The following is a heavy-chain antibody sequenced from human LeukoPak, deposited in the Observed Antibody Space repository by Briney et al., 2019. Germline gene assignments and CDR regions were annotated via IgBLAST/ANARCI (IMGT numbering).Heavy chain of an antibody. CDR1: GGSISSYY. CDR2: IYYSGST. V-gene: IGHV4-59*01. J-gene: IGHJ6*02. Sequence: SETLSLTCTVSGGSISSYYWSWIRQPPGRGLGWMGYIYYSGSTNYNPSLKSRVTISVDTSKNQFSLKLSSVTAADTAVYYCARDGSSSWYYGYYGMDVWGQGTTVTVSS. D-gene: IGHD6-13*01. CDR3: ARDGSSSWYYGYYGMDV.